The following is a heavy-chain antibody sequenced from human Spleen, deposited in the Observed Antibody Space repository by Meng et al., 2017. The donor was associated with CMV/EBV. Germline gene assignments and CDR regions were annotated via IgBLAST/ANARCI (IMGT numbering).Heavy chain of an antibody. Sequence: SGGTFSSYTISWGRQAPGQGLEWMGRISPILGIANYAQKFQGRVTITADKSTSTAYMGLSSLRSEDTAVYYCARTPVVVVAAGGWFDPWGQGTLVTVSS. CDR3: ARTPVVVVAAGGWFDP. J-gene: IGHJ5*02. CDR2: ISPILGIA. V-gene: IGHV1-69*02. D-gene: IGHD2-15*01. CDR1: GGTFSSYT.